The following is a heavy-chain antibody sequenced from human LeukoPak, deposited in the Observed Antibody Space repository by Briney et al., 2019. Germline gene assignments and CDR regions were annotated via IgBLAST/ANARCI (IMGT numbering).Heavy chain of an antibody. CDR3: AKHYSGSFDY. J-gene: IGHJ4*02. CDR1: GGSISSYY. V-gene: IGHV4-59*08. D-gene: IGHD1-26*01. CDR2: IYYSGST. Sequence: SETLSLTCTVTGGSISSYYWSWIRQPPGKGLEWIGYIYYSGSTNYNPSLTSRVTMSVDTSKNQFSLKLSSVTAADTAVYYCAKHYSGSFDYWGQGTLVTVSS.